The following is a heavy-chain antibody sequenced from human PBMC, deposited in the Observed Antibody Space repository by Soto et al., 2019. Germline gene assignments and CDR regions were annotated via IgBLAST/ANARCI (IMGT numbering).Heavy chain of an antibody. D-gene: IGHD5-18*01. CDR2: IYYSGST. CDR3: ARARSYGKWNNYYYHLMDV. J-gene: IGHJ6*02. CDR1: EGCISSGDFY. Sequence: SETVSISSTAPEGCISSGDFYCSGIRQPPGKGLEWIGHIYYSGSTYYNPSLKSRVTISVDTSKNQFSLKLSSVTAADTAVYYCARARSYGKWNNYYYHLMDVRAQRTTVPVSS. V-gene: IGHV4-30-4*01.